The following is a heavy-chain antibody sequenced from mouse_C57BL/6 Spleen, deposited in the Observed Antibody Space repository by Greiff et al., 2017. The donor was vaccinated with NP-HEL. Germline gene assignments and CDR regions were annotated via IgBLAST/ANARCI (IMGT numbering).Heavy chain of an antibody. Sequence: QVQLKQSGAELVRPGASVTLSCKASGYTFTDYEMHWVKQTPVHGLEWIGAIDPETGGTAYNQKFKGKAILTADKSSSTAYMELRSLTSEDSAVYYCTSSTTVVAPMDYWGQGTSVTVSS. J-gene: IGHJ4*01. V-gene: IGHV1-15*01. CDR3: TSSTTVVAPMDY. D-gene: IGHD1-1*01. CDR2: IDPETGGT. CDR1: GYTFTDYE.